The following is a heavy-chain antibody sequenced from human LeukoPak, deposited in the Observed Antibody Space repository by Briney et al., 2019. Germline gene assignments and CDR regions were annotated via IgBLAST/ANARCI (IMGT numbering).Heavy chain of an antibody. D-gene: IGHD6-25*01. J-gene: IGHJ6*02. CDR2: IAYDGSHK. V-gene: IGHV3-30-3*01. CDR3: ARDGSGAAADYQYYYGMDV. Sequence: GGSLRLSCAASGFTFSSSAFHWVRQAPGKGLEWVAAIAYDGSHKYSADSVKGRFTISRDNSKNTVYLQMNSLRTEDTAVYYCARDGSGAAADYQYYYGMDVWGQGTTVTVSS. CDR1: GFTFSSSA.